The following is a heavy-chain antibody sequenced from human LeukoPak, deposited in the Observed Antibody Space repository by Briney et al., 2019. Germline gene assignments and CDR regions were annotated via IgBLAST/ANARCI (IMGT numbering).Heavy chain of an antibody. D-gene: IGHD3-3*01. V-gene: IGHV4-34*01. Sequence: SETLSLTCVVYGGSFSGYYWSWIRQPPGKGLEWIGEINHSGSTNYNPSLKSRVTISVDTSKNQFSLKLSSVTAADTAVYYCAGVYDFWSGSKDTYFDYWGQGTLVTVSS. CDR3: AGVYDFWSGSKDTYFDY. CDR2: INHSGST. J-gene: IGHJ4*02. CDR1: GGSFSGYY.